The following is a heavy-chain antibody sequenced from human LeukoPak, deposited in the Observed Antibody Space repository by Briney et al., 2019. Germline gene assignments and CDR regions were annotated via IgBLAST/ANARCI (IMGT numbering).Heavy chain of an antibody. V-gene: IGHV1-2*02. Sequence: ASVKVSCKASGYTFTGYYMHWVRQAPGQGLEWMGWINPNSGGTNYAQKFQGRVTMTRDTSISTAYMELSRLRSDDTAVYYCASTWSGYLGSINWFDPWGQGTLVTVSS. J-gene: IGHJ5*02. CDR3: ASTWSGYLGSINWFDP. D-gene: IGHD3-3*01. CDR1: GYTFTGYY. CDR2: INPNSGGT.